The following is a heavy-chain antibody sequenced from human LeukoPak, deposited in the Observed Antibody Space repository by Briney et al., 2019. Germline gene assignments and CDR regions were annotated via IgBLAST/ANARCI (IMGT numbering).Heavy chain of an antibody. D-gene: IGHD4-17*01. J-gene: IGHJ5*02. V-gene: IGHV4-59*04. Sequence: SETLSLTCTVSGGSISSYYWGWIRQPPRKGLEYIGAIYYSGSTHYNPSLNRRVTMSVDASKNRFSLKVTSVTAADTAVYYCVRTTVSKEGWFDPWGQGTLVTVSS. CDR3: VRTTVSKEGWFDP. CDR1: GGSISSYY. CDR2: IYYSGST.